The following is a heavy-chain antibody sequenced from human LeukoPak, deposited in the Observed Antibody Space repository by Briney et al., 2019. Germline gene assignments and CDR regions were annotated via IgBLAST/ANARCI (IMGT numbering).Heavy chain of an antibody. CDR3: ARDPSYVAGYFDY. V-gene: IGHV4-4*07. CDR1: GGSISNYY. J-gene: IGHJ4*02. Sequence: SETLPLTCTVSGGSISNYYWSWIRQPAGKGLEWIGRIYTSGGTNYNPSLKSRVTMSVDTSKNQFYLKLSSVTAADTAVYYCARDPSYVAGYFDYWGQGTQVTVSS. D-gene: IGHD3-16*01. CDR2: IYTSGGT.